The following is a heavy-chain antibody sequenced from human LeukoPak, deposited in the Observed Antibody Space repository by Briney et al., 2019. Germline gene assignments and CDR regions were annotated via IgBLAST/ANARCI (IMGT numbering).Heavy chain of an antibody. V-gene: IGHV3-7*01. Sequence: PGGSLRLSCAASGFTFSVHWMSWVRQAPGKGLEWVANIKPDGSEKNHVDSVKGRFTISIDNAKNSLYLQMNSLRVEDTAVYWCARELSWSGRDYWGQGTLVTVSS. D-gene: IGHD3-3*01. CDR3: ARELSWSGRDY. CDR1: GFTFSVHW. CDR2: IKPDGSEK. J-gene: IGHJ4*02.